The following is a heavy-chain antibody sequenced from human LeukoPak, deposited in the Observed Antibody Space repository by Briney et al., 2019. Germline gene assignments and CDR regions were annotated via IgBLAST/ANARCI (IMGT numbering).Heavy chain of an antibody. CDR2: IIPIFGTA. V-gene: IGHV1-69*13. D-gene: IGHD5-12*01. Sequence: GASVKVSCKASGGTFSSYAISWVRQAPGQGLEWMGGIIPIFGTANYAQKFQGRVTITADESTSTAYMELSSLRSEDTAVYYCARDKGWGYDCLGCGYYYMDVWGKGTTVTISS. CDR3: ARDKGWGYDCLGCGYYYMDV. J-gene: IGHJ6*03. CDR1: GGTFSSYA.